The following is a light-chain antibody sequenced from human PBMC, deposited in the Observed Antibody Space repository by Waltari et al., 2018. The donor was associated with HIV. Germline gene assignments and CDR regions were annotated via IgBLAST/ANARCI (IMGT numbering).Light chain of an antibody. CDR1: SSNIGHAF. CDR2: DNS. CDR3: GTWDKTLSVGV. J-gene: IGLJ3*02. Sequence: QFVLTQPPSVSAAPGQKVNTSCPGSSSNIGHAFVSWYPVLPGAAPKLLIYDNSKRPSDIPERFSGSKSGTSATLASTGLQTGDEADYYCGTWDKTLSVGVFGGGTKLTVL. V-gene: IGLV1-51*01.